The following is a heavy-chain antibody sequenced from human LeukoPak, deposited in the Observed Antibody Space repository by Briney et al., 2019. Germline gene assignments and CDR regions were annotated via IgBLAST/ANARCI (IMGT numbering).Heavy chain of an antibody. CDR1: GYTFTNYY. V-gene: IGHV1-2*02. D-gene: IGHD3-22*01. CDR2: INPNSGGT. CDR3: AREARGRYYDSSGYFDY. Sequence: ASVKVSCKASGYTFTNYYIHWVRQAPGQGLEWMGWINPNSGGTNYAQKFQGRVAMTRDTSISTAYMELSRLRSDDKAVYYCAREARGRYYDSSGYFDYWGQGTLVTVSS. J-gene: IGHJ4*02.